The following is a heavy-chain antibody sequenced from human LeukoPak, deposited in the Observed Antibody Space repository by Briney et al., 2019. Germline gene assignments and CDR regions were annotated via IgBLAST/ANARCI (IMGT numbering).Heavy chain of an antibody. CDR3: ATAVTYGGSLKDAFDI. Sequence: ASVKVSCKVSGYTFTDYYMHWVQQAPGKGLEWMGLVDPEDGETIYAEKFQGRVTITADTSTDTAYMELSSLRSEDTAVYYCATAVTYGGSLKDAFDIWGQGTMVTVSS. D-gene: IGHD2-15*01. CDR2: VDPEDGET. CDR1: GYTFTDYY. J-gene: IGHJ3*02. V-gene: IGHV1-69-2*01.